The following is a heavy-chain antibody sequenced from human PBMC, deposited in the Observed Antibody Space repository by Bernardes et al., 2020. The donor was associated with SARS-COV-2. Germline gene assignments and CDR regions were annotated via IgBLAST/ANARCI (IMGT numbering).Heavy chain of an antibody. V-gene: IGHV4-59*01. Sequence: SGTLSLTCTVSGGSISSYYWSWIRQPPGKGLEWIGYIYYSGSTDYNPSLKSRVTISVDTSKNQFSLKLSSVTAADTAVYYCGMTSPTKSYDFWSGYSYYYYGMDVWGQGTTVTVSS. D-gene: IGHD3-3*01. CDR3: GMTSPTKSYDFWSGYSYYYYGMDV. J-gene: IGHJ6*02. CDR2: IYYSGST. CDR1: GGSISSYY.